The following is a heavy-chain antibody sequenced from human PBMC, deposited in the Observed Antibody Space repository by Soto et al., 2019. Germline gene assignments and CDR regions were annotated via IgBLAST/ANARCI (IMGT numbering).Heavy chain of an antibody. V-gene: IGHV3-72*01. CDR2: IRNKANSYTT. Sequence: EVQLVESGGGLVQPGGSQRLSCAASGFTFSDHYMDWVRQAPGKGLEWVGRIRNKANSYTTDYAASGKGRFTISRDDSKHSLYLQRNSLKTEDKAIYYCARDRWKGAYFDYWGHGTLTTVSS. CDR3: ARDRWKGAYFDY. D-gene: IGHD1-1*01. CDR1: GFTFSDHY. J-gene: IGHJ4*01.